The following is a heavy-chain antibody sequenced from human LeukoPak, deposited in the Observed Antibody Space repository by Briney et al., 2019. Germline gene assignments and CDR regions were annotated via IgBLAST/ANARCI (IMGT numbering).Heavy chain of an antibody. Sequence: PSETLSLTCTVSGGSISSYYWSWIRQPPGKGLEWIGYIYYSGSTNYNPSLKSRVTISVDTSKNQFSLKLSSVTAAETAVYYCARLFGEYIFDYWGQGTLVTVSS. J-gene: IGHJ4*02. CDR1: GGSISSYY. D-gene: IGHD3-10*01. CDR3: ARLFGEYIFDY. V-gene: IGHV4-59*01. CDR2: IYYSGST.